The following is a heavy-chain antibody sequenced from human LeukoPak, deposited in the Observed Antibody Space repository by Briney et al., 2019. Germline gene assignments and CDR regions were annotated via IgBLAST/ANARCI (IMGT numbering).Heavy chain of an antibody. D-gene: IGHD1-26*01. V-gene: IGHV4-39*07. CDR1: GGSISSSSYY. CDR3: ARVPPIVGATQRGHNWFDP. CDR2: IYYSGST. Sequence: SETLSLTCTVSGGSISSSSYYWGWIRQPPGKGLEWIGSIYYSGSTYYNPSLKSRVTISVDTSKNQFSLKLSSVTAADTAVYYCARVPPIVGATQRGHNWFDPWGQGTLVTVSS. J-gene: IGHJ5*02.